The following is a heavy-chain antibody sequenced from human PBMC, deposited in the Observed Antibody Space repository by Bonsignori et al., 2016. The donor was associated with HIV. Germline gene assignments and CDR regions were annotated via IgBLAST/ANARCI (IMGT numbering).Heavy chain of an antibody. D-gene: IGHD3-22*01. Sequence: GGSLRLSCTASGFTFGDYAMSWVRQAPGKGLEWVGFIRSKAYGGTTEYAASVKGRFTISRDDSKSIAYLQMNSLKTEDTAVYYCTREDYYDSSGYYSGLDYWGQGTLVT. CDR1: GFTFGDYA. CDR3: TREDYYDSSGYYSGLDY. J-gene: IGHJ4*02. CDR2: IRSKAYGGTT. V-gene: IGHV3-49*04.